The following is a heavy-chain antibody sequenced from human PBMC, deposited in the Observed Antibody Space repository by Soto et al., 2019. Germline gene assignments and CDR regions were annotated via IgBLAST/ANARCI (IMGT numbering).Heavy chain of an antibody. Sequence: PSETLSLTCAVYGGSFSGYYWNWIRQPPGNGLEWIGEIDHSGYTNYNPSLKSRVTISVDTSKDQFSLRLTSVTAADTAVYYCARVRDWFDPWGQGTLVTVSS. D-gene: IGHD3-3*01. CDR3: ARVRDWFDP. CDR2: IDHSGYT. J-gene: IGHJ5*02. V-gene: IGHV4-34*01. CDR1: GGSFSGYY.